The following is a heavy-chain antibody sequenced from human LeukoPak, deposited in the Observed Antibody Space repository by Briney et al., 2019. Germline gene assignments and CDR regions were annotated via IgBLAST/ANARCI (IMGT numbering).Heavy chain of an antibody. CDR3: PRTAYDILTGYYMGFDY. J-gene: IGHJ4*02. CDR2: ISGSGGST. CDR1: GFTFSSYA. V-gene: IGHV3-23*01. D-gene: IGHD3-9*01. Sequence: GGSLRLSCAASGFTFSSYAMSWFRQAPGKGLDWISAISGSGGSTYYADSVKGRFTISRDNSKNTLYLQMNSLRAEGTAFFFWPRTAYDILTGYYMGFDYWGQGTLVTVSS.